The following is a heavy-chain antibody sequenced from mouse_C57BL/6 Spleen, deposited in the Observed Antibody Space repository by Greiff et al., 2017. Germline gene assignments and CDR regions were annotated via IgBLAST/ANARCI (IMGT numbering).Heavy chain of an antibody. CDR2: IDPDSGGT. V-gene: IGHV1-72*01. D-gene: IGHD1-1*01. CDR3: ARVGYYGSSYVDWYFDV. CDR1: GYTFTSYW. J-gene: IGHJ1*03. Sequence: QVQLQQPGAELVKPGASVKLSCKASGYTFTSYWMHWVKQRPGRGLEWIGRIDPDSGGTNYNEKFKSKATLTVDKPSSTAYMQLSSLTSEDAAVYDCARVGYYGSSYVDWYFDVWGTGTTVTVSS.